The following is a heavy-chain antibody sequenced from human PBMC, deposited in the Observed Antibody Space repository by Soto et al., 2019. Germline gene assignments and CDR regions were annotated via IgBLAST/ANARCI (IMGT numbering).Heavy chain of an antibody. Sequence: PSETLSLTCTVSGGSISSGDYYWSWIRQPPGKGLEWIGYIYYSGSTYYNPSLKSRVTISVDTSKNQFSLKLSSVTAADTAVYYCARDRVGYYDSSGYQGNAFDIWGQGTMVTVSS. J-gene: IGHJ3*02. CDR1: GGSISSGDYY. CDR3: ARDRVGYYDSSGYQGNAFDI. D-gene: IGHD3-22*01. CDR2: IYYSGST. V-gene: IGHV4-30-4*01.